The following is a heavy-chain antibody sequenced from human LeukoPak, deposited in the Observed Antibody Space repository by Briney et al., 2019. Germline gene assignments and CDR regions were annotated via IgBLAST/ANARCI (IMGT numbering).Heavy chain of an antibody. D-gene: IGHD3-10*01. CDR1: GFTFSSYA. CDR3: AKDYGSQPGDPYFDP. Sequence: PGGSLRLSCAASGFTFSSYAMSWVRQAPGKGLEWVSAISGSGGSTYYADSVKGRFTISRDNSDNRLYLQMNSLRAEDTAIYYCAKDYGSQPGDPYFDPWGQGTLVTVSS. CDR2: ISGSGGST. J-gene: IGHJ4*02. V-gene: IGHV3-23*01.